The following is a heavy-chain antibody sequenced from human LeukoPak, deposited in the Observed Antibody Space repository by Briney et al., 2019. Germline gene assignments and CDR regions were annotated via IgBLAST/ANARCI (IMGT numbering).Heavy chain of an antibody. CDR2: IWYDGNNK. CDR3: ARDLRKRGIAIFPTYWFDP. Sequence: GRSLRLSCAASRFTLSSYGMHWVRQAPGKGLEWVAVIWYDGNNKYYADSVKGRFTISRDNSKDTLYLQMNNLRAEDTAVYYCARDLRKRGIAIFPTYWFDPWGQGTLVTVSS. CDR1: RFTLSSYG. V-gene: IGHV3-33*01. D-gene: IGHD3-9*01. J-gene: IGHJ5*02.